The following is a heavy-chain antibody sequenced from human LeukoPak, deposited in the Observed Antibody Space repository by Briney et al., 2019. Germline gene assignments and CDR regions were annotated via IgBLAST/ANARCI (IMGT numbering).Heavy chain of an antibody. Sequence: ASVKVSCKTSGYTFSAFYMHWVRQAPGQGPEWMGWINPDSGGSEYGQKFHGRVTFTSDTSSTTIYMEVRSLKSDDTDVYYCARDMTGGIWARATSFDHWGQGTLVTVSS. CDR3: ARDMTGGIWARATSFDH. D-gene: IGHD1-14*01. V-gene: IGHV1-2*02. CDR2: INPDSGGS. J-gene: IGHJ4*02. CDR1: GYTFSAFY.